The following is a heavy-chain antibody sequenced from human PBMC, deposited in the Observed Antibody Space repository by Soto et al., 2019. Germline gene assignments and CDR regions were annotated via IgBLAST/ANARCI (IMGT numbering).Heavy chain of an antibody. CDR3: VKKIAARIH. CDR2: ISWNSARI. Sequence: VRLSCAASGFTFNDHAMHWVQQAPGKCLEWVPGISWNSARITYADSVKGRFTIGRDNDKSSLYRQMNGLRVDDTALYLGVKKIAARIHWGQGTLVTVSS. J-gene: IGHJ4*02. V-gene: IGHV3-9*01. CDR1: GFTFNDHA. D-gene: IGHD2-15*01.